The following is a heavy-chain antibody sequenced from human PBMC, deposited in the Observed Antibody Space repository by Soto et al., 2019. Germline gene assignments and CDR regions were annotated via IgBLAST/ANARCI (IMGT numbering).Heavy chain of an antibody. J-gene: IGHJ6*02. V-gene: IGHV4-59*01. Sequence: SETLSLTCTVSGGSITSSYWSWIRRPPGKGLEWIAYIYDTGISGYAPSTSYNPSLKSRVNMSVDTSKSQFSLKLTSVTAADTAVYYCARGEDAFFYYGLDVWGQGITVTVSS. CDR3: ARGEDAFFYYGLDV. CDR2: IYDTGISGYAPST. CDR1: GGSITSSY.